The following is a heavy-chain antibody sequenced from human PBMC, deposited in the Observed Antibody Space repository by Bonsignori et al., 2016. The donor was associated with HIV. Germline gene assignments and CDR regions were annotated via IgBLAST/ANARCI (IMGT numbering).Heavy chain of an antibody. J-gene: IGHJ4*02. CDR2: IIPILGIA. V-gene: IGHV1-69*10. Sequence: WVRQAPGQGLEWMGGIIPILGIANYAQKFQGRVTITADKSTSTAYMELSSLRSEDTAVYYCARGGLSYYDSSGYYWLDYWGQGTLVTVSS. D-gene: IGHD3-22*01. CDR3: ARGGLSYYDSSGYYWLDY.